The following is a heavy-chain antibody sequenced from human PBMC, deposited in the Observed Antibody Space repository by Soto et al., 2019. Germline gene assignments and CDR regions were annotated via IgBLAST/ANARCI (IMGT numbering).Heavy chain of an antibody. V-gene: IGHV4-31*03. Sequence: SETLSLTCTVSGGSISIGGYYWSCIRQHPGKGLEWIGYIYYSGSTYYNPSLKSRVTISVDTSKNQFSLKLSSVTAADTAVYYCARVTAMVRTYGMDVWGQGTTVTVSS. D-gene: IGHD5-18*01. CDR1: GGSISIGGYY. CDR3: ARVTAMVRTYGMDV. J-gene: IGHJ6*02. CDR2: IYYSGST.